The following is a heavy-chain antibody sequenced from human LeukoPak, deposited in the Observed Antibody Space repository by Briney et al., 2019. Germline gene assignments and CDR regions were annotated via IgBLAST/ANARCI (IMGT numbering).Heavy chain of an antibody. Sequence: GGSLRLSCAASGFTFSNAWMSWVRQAPGKGLEWVGRIKSKTDGGTTDYAAPVKGRFTISRDDSKNTLYLQMNSLKTEDTAVYYCNTETRSSGWHNWFDPWGQGTLVTVSS. V-gene: IGHV3-15*01. CDR1: GFTFSNAW. CDR2: IKSKTDGGTT. J-gene: IGHJ5*02. CDR3: NTETRSSGWHNWFDP. D-gene: IGHD6-19*01.